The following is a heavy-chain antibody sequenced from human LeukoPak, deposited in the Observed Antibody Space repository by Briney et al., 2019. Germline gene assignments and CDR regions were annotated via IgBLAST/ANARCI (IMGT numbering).Heavy chain of an antibody. CDR3: ARSGGWYYYYYYMDV. CDR2: IIPIFGTA. D-gene: IGHD6-19*01. J-gene: IGHJ6*03. CDR1: GYTFTIYA. Sequence: SVTVSCTASGYTFTIYAISWVRQAPGQGLEWMGGIIPIFGTANYAQKFQGRVTITADKSTSTAYMELSSLRSEDTAVYYCARSGGWYYYYYYMDVWGKGTTVTVSS. V-gene: IGHV1-69*06.